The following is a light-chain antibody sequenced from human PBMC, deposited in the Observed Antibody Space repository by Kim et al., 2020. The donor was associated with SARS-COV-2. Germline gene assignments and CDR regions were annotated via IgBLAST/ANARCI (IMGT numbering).Light chain of an antibody. J-gene: IGLJ7*01. Sequence: NFMLTQPHSVSESPGKTVTISCTRSSSSIGSKYVQWYQQRPGSAPTTVISEDNQRPSGVPDRFSGSIDSSSNSAALTISGLKTEDEADYYCQSSDSSNHGIFGGGTQITVL. CDR2: EDN. CDR3: QSSDSSNHGI. V-gene: IGLV6-57*04. CDR1: SSSIGSKY.